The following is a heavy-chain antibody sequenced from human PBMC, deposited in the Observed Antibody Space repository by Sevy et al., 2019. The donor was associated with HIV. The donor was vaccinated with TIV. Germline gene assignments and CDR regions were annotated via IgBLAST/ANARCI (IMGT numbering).Heavy chain of an antibody. Sequence: GESLKISCKGSGYRFTSYWIGWVRQMPGKGLEWMGIMYPGDSDIRYSPSFQGQVTISADKSINTAYLQWSSLKASDTAMYFCARRGYDSSVYPQYYFDYWGQGTLVTVSS. CDR2: MYPGDSDI. D-gene: IGHD3-22*01. CDR1: GYRFTSYW. J-gene: IGHJ4*02. V-gene: IGHV5-51*01. CDR3: ARRGYDSSVYPQYYFDY.